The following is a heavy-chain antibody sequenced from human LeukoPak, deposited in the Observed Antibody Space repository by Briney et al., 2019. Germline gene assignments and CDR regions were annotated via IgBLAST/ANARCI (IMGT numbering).Heavy chain of an antibody. Sequence: GGSLRLSCAASGFTFSSYGMSWVRQAPGKGLEWVANIKQDGSEKHYVDSVKGRFTISRDNAKNSLYLQMNSLRAEDTAVYYCATLSSKMTTVTTSSWFDPWGQGTLVTVSS. D-gene: IGHD4-17*01. CDR2: IKQDGSEK. CDR3: ATLSSKMTTVTTSSWFDP. J-gene: IGHJ5*02. V-gene: IGHV3-7*01. CDR1: GFTFSSYG.